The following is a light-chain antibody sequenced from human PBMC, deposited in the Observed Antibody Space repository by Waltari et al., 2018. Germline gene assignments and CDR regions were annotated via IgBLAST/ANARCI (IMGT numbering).Light chain of an antibody. V-gene: IGKV3-15*01. Sequence: EIVMTQSPATLSVSPGEADTLSCRASRALANNLAWYQQKPGQALRLPSYDASTRATGIPARFSGSWSGTEFTLTITSLQSEDSAVYFCQQFNTGYSFGQGTKLEIK. J-gene: IGKJ2*01. CDR3: QQFNTGYS. CDR1: RALANN. CDR2: DAS.